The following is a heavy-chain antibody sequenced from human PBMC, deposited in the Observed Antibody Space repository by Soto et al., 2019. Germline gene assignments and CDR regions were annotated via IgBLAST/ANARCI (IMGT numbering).Heavy chain of an antibody. CDR2: INPDTEST. CDR3: ARVMVGKTVITPFGH. V-gene: IGHV1-2*02. Sequence: QVQLVQSGAEVKKPGASVKVSCKTSGYTFTGYYMHWVRQAPGQGLEWMGWINPDTESTNYAQKFQGRVTMTRDTSISTAYMELSRLRSDDTAMYYCARVMVGKTVITPFGHWGQGTLVTVSS. D-gene: IGHD4-17*01. J-gene: IGHJ4*02. CDR1: GYTFTGYY.